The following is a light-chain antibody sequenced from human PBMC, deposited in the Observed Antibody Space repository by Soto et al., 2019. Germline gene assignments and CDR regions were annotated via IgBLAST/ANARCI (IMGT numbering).Light chain of an antibody. J-gene: IGLJ2*01. Sequence: QSVLTQPPSLSAAPGQKVTISCSGITSNIGNNYVSWYQQLPGTAPKLLIYENDKRPSGIPDRFSGSKSGTSATLGITGLQTGDEADYYCGAWDTSLSVGVFGGGTKLTVL. V-gene: IGLV1-51*01. CDR1: TSNIGNNY. CDR3: GAWDTSLSVGV. CDR2: END.